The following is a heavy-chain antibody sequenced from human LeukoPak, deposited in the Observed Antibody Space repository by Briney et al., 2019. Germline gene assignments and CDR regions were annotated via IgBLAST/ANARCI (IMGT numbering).Heavy chain of an antibody. J-gene: IGHJ6*03. CDR1: GGTFSSYA. CDR2: IIPIFGTA. CDR3: ARGFISSGYDIPYYYYYMDV. Sequence: GASVKVSCKXSGGTFSSYAISWVRQAPGQGLERMGGIIPIFGTANYAQKFQGRVTITTDESTSTAYMELSSLRSEDTAVYYCARGFISSGYDIPYYYYYMDVWGKGTTVTVSS. D-gene: IGHD5-12*01. V-gene: IGHV1-69*05.